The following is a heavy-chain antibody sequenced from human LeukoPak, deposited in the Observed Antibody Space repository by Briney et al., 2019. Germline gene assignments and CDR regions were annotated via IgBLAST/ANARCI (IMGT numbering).Heavy chain of an antibody. D-gene: IGHD2-8*02. CDR1: GFTFSSYW. V-gene: IGHV3-74*01. J-gene: IGHJ6*02. Sequence: GGSLRLSCAASGFTFSSYWMHWVRQAPGKGLVWVSRLISDGGSASYADSVKGRFTISRDNTKNILYLQMNSLRAEDTAVYYCVRDSRYCPDVWGQGTTVTVSS. CDR2: LISDGGSA. CDR3: VRDSRYCPDV.